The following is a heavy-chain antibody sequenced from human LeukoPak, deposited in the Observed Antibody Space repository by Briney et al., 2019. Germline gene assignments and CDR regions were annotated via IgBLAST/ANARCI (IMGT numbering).Heavy chain of an antibody. V-gene: IGHV1-2*02. CDR2: INPNSGGT. CDR1: GYTFTGYY. J-gene: IGHJ6*03. D-gene: IGHD2-8*01. CDR3: ATNSETKFYYYYMDV. Sequence: ASVKVSCKASGYTFTGYYVQWVRQAPGQGLEWMGWINPNSGGTNYAQNFQGRVTMTRDTSISTAYMELSRLRSDDTAVYYCATNSETKFYYYYMDVWGKGTTVTVSS.